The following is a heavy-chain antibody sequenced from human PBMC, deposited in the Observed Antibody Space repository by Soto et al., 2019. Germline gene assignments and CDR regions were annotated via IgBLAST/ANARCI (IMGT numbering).Heavy chain of an antibody. Sequence: PGGSLRLSCAVSGFTFRSYWMHWVRQAPGRGLAWVSRISTDGSSTSYADSVKGRFTISRDNAKNTLYLQMNSLRVEDTAVYYCARDETQTFRSYVYYYGVDVWGQGTTVTVSS. V-gene: IGHV3-74*01. CDR1: GFTFRSYW. CDR2: ISTDGSST. J-gene: IGHJ6*02. D-gene: IGHD3-16*01. CDR3: ARDETQTFRSYVYYYGVDV.